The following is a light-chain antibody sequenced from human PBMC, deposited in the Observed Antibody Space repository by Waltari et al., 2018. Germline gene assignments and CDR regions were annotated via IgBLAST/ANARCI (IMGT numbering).Light chain of an antibody. CDR3: QQYVSLPAT. CDR1: QSISRP. J-gene: IGKJ1*01. CDR2: DAS. V-gene: IGKV3-20*01. Sequence: LTQSPGTMSLSPGKRATLSCRASQSISRPLAWYQQKPGQAPRLLIYDASTRATGIPDRFSGSRSGTDFSLTISRREPEDSAVYYCQQYVSLPATFGQGTKVEIK.